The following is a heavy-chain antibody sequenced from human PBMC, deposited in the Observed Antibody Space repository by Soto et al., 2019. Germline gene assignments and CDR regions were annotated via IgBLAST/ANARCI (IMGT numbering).Heavy chain of an antibody. CDR2: IIPIFGTA. CDR1: GGTFSSYA. J-gene: IGHJ6*02. CDR3: ASRITIFGVVINPYYYYGMDV. Sequence: SVKVSCKASGGTFSSYAICWVRQAPGQGLEWMGGIIPIFGTANYAQKFQGRVTITADESTSTAYMELSSLRSEDTAVYYCASRITIFGVVINPYYYYGMDVWGQGTTVTVSS. V-gene: IGHV1-69*13. D-gene: IGHD3-3*01.